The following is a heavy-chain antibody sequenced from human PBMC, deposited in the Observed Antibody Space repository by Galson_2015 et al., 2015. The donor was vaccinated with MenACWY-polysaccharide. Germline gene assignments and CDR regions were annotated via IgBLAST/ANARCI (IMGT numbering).Heavy chain of an antibody. CDR1: GVSVSSYY. J-gene: IGHJ6*02. V-gene: IGHV4-59*02. CDR2: ISNSGST. CDR3: ASAGILSQPYV. Sequence: ETLSLTCTVSGVSVSSYYWSWIHQPPGKGLEWIGYISNSGSTNYNPSLKSRVTISVDTSKSQFSLKLSSVTTADTAVYYCASAGILSQPYVWGQGTTVTVSS.